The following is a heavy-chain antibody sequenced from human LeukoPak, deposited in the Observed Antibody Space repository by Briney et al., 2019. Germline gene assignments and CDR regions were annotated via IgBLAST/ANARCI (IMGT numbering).Heavy chain of an antibody. CDR1: GFTFSSYW. D-gene: IGHD5-18*01. CDR2: IKQDGSEK. CDR3: ARADTAMDPHFDY. V-gene: IGHV3-7*01. Sequence: GGSLRLSCAASGFTFSSYWMSWVRQAPGKGLEWVANIKQDGSEKYYVDSVKGRFTISRDNAKNSLYLQMNSLRAEDTAVYYCARADTAMDPHFDYWGQGTLVTVSS. J-gene: IGHJ4*02.